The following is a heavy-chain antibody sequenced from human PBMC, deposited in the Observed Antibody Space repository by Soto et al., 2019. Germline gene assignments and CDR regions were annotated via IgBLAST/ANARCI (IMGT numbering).Heavy chain of an antibody. CDR2: IYPGDSDT. J-gene: IGHJ6*02. CDR1: GYSLTSYW. CDR3: ARLDGSGSYRYYYYYGMDV. Sequence: GESLKISCKGSGYSLTSYWIGWVRQMPGKGLEWMGIIYPGDSDTRYSPSFQGQVTISADKSISTAYLQWSSLKASDTAMYYCARLDGSGSYRYYYYYGMDVWGQGTTVTVSS. D-gene: IGHD3-10*01. V-gene: IGHV5-51*01.